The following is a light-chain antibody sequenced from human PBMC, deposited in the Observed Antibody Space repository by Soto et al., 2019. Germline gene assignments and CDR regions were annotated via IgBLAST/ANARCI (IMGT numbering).Light chain of an antibody. J-gene: IGLJ1*01. CDR1: NSKNGAGYV. CDR3: KAWDNSLNAHRV. CDR2: GNS. V-gene: IGLV1-40*01. Sequence: VLTQAPPVFGGPGQEVTNPLHGGNSKNGAGYVVHWYQQLPGTAPKLLIYGNSNRPSGVPDQFSGSKSGTSASLAITGLQSEDEADYYCKAWDNSLNAHRVFGTGTKVTVL.